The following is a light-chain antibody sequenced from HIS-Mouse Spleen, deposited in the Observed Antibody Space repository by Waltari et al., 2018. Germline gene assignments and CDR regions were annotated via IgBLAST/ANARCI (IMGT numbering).Light chain of an antibody. CDR1: SLRSYY. V-gene: IGLV3-19*01. J-gene: IGLJ3*02. Sequence: SSELTQDPAVSVALGQPVRITCQGDSLRSYYASWYQQKPRQAPVLVIYGKNNRPSGIPDRFSGSSSGNTASLTITGAQAEDEADYYCNSRDSSGNHIGFGGGTKLTVL. CDR2: GKN. CDR3: NSRDSSGNHIG.